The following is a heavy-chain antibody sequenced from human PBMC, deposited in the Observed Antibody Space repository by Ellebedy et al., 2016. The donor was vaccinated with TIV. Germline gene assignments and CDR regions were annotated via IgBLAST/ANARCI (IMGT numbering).Heavy chain of an antibody. CDR3: ARDGLRLGDSSADDY. CDR1: GYSFTNYG. Sequence: ASVKVSCXPSGYSFTNYGISWVRQAPGQGLEWLGWISAHNRNTKYAQKLRGRLILTTDTSSSTAYMELRNLGSDDTAVYYCARDGLRLGDSSADDYWGQGTLVTVSS. J-gene: IGHJ4*02. D-gene: IGHD3-16*01. V-gene: IGHV1-18*01. CDR2: ISAHNRNT.